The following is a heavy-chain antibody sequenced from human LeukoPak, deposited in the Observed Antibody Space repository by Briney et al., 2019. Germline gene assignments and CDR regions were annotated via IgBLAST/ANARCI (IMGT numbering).Heavy chain of an antibody. D-gene: IGHD5-24*01. Sequence: ASVKVSCKASGYTFTNYYMHWVRQAPGQGLEWMGIINPSGGSTSYAQKFQGGVTMTRDTSTSTVYMELSSLRSEDTAVYYCARDGPTLTGEMAEGDAFDIWGQGTMVTVSS. CDR1: GYTFTNYY. CDR3: ARDGPTLTGEMAEGDAFDI. J-gene: IGHJ3*02. CDR2: INPSGGST. V-gene: IGHV1-46*01.